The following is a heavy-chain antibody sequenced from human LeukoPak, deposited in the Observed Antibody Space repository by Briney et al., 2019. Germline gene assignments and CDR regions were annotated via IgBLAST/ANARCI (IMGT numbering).Heavy chain of an antibody. CDR1: GGSFSGYY. V-gene: IGHV4-34*01. CDR2: INHSGST. J-gene: IGHJ6*03. D-gene: IGHD2-2*01. CDR3: ARAARPVVTACYRETGDHYYYYMDV. Sequence: PSETLSLTCAVYGGSFSGYYWSWIRQPPGKGLEWIGEINHSGSTNYNPSLKSRVTISVDTSKNQFSLKLSSVTAADTAVYYCARAARPVVTACYRETGDHYYYYMDVWGKGTTVTVSS.